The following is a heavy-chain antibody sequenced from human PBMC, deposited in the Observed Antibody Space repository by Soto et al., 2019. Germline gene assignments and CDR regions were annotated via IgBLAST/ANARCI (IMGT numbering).Heavy chain of an antibody. D-gene: IGHD6-19*01. CDR2: IKSKTDGGTT. J-gene: IGHJ6*02. CDR3: TTDLLLYSSGWYDRAGYYYYGMDV. CDR1: GFTFSNAW. V-gene: IGHV3-15*07. Sequence: GGSLRLSCAASGFTFSNAWMNWVRQAPGKGLEWVGRIKSKTDGGTTDYTAPVKGRFTISRDDSKNTLYLQMNSLKTEDTAVYYFTTDLLLYSSGWYDRAGYYYYGMDVWGQGTTVTVS.